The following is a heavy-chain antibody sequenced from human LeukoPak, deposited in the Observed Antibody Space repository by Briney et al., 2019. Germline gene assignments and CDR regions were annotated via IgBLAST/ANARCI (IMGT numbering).Heavy chain of an antibody. CDR1: GFTFSSYW. D-gene: IGHD3-22*01. J-gene: IGHJ4*02. CDR3: ARDLRPDSSGYYYSDY. Sequence: PGGSLRLSCAASGFTFSSYWMSWVRQAPGKGLEWVANIKQDGSEKYFVDSVKGRFTISRDNAKNSLYPQMNSLRAEDTAVYYCARDLRPDSSGYYYSDYWGQGTLVTVSS. CDR2: IKQDGSEK. V-gene: IGHV3-7*04.